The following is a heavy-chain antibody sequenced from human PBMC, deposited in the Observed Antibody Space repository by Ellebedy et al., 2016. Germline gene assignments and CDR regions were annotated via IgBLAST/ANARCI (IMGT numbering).Heavy chain of an antibody. CDR3: ARDKGYSSRLGHSYGMDV. Sequence: SETLSLXCTVCAGSISNYYWSWIRQPAGKGLEWIGRIYSSGSTNYKPPLNSRVSMSVDTSKNQFALKLSSVTAADTAVYYCARDKGYSSRLGHSYGMDVWGQGTTVTVSS. J-gene: IGHJ6*02. D-gene: IGHD6-13*01. CDR1: AGSISNYY. V-gene: IGHV4-4*07. CDR2: IYSSGST.